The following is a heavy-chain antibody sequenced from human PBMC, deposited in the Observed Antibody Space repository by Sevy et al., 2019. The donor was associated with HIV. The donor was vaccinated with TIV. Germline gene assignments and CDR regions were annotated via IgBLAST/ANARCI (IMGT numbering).Heavy chain of an antibody. Sequence: GGSLRLSCAASGFTFSSYAMHWVRQAPGKGLEWVANIKQDGSEKYYVDSVKGRFTISRDNAKNSLYLQMNSLRAEDTAVYYCARDHWLDAFDIWGQGTMVTVSS. CDR3: ARDHWLDAFDI. CDR1: GFTFSSYA. D-gene: IGHD6-19*01. V-gene: IGHV3-7*01. CDR2: IKQDGSEK. J-gene: IGHJ3*02.